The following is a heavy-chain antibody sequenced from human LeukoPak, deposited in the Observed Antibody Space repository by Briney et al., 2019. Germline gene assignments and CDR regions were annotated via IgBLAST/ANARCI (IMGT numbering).Heavy chain of an antibody. CDR3: ARVDGSGPGDY. CDR2: IWYDGSNK. Sequence: GGSLRLSCAASGFTFSSSGMHWVAQPPGKGLEWVAVIWYDGSNKYYADSVKGRFTISRDNSKNTLFLQMNSLRAEDTAVYYCARVDGSGPGDYWGQGTLVTVSS. CDR1: GFTFSSSG. V-gene: IGHV3-33*01. D-gene: IGHD6-19*01. J-gene: IGHJ4*02.